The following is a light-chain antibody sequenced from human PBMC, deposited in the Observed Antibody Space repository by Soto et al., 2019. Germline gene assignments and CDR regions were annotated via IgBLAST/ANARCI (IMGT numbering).Light chain of an antibody. CDR3: HQYDNAPQT. Sequence: EVVLTQSPATLSVSPGGGATLSCRASQDIGSAVAWYHQGSGQAPRVLIYGASKRATGIPDRFSGSGSGTDFSLTISRLEPEDFAVYYCHQYDNAPQTYGQGTKVDIK. J-gene: IGKJ2*01. CDR2: GAS. V-gene: IGKV3D-15*01. CDR1: QDIGSA.